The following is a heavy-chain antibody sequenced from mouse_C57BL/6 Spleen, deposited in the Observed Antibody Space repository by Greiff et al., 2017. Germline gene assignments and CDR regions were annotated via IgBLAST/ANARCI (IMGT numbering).Heavy chain of an antibody. Sequence: VQLQQSGAELVRPGASVKLSCTASGFNIKDDYMHWVKQRPEQGLEWIGWIDPENGDTEYASKFQGKATITADPSSNTAYLQLSSLTSEDTAVYYCTTDDYDVERYFDVWGTGTTVTVSS. CDR1: GFNIKDDY. J-gene: IGHJ1*03. CDR3: TTDDYDVERYFDV. CDR2: IDPENGDT. D-gene: IGHD2-4*01. V-gene: IGHV14-4*01.